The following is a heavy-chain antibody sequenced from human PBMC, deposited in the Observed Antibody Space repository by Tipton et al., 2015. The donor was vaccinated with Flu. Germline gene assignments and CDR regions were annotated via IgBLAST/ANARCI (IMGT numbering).Heavy chain of an antibody. D-gene: IGHD3-10*02. J-gene: IGHJ4*02. Sequence: GLVKPSETLSLTCTVSSGSIRSINYFCAWIRQPPGKGLELIGSIYPSGTTYYNPSLKSRVTISVDTSKSQFSLMLRSVTAADTAVYYCARLSYYDVDLKNFYFDYWGQGALVTVSS. CDR3: ARLSYYDVDLKNFYFDY. V-gene: IGHV4-39*01. CDR1: SGSIRSINYF. CDR2: IYPSGTT.